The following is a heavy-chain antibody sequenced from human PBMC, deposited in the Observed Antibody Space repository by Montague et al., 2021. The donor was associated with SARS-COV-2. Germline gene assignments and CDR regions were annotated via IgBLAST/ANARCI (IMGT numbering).Heavy chain of an antibody. CDR3: ARWGEYYDSPYYYYAMDV. CDR1: GGSISPYY. CDR2: TSYSGST. Sequence: SETLSLTCTVSGGSISPYYWSWIRQSPGKGPECIGCTSYSGSTDYNPSLKSRVTISIDTSKNQFSLKLSSVTAADTAVYYCARWGEYYDSPYYYYAMDVWGQGTTVTVSS. J-gene: IGHJ6*02. V-gene: IGHV4-59*12. D-gene: IGHD3-3*01.